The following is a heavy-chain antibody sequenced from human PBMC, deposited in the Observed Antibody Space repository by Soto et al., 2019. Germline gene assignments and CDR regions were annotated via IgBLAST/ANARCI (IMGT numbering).Heavy chain of an antibody. J-gene: IGHJ4*02. D-gene: IGHD3-10*01. Sequence: GASVKVSCKVSGYTLTELSMHWVRQAPGKGLEWMGGFDPEDGETIYAQKFQGRVTMTEDTSTDTAYMELSSLRSEDTAVYYCATSGSSRYYFDYWGQGTLVTVSS. V-gene: IGHV1-24*01. CDR2: FDPEDGET. CDR1: GYTLTELS. CDR3: ATSGSSRYYFDY.